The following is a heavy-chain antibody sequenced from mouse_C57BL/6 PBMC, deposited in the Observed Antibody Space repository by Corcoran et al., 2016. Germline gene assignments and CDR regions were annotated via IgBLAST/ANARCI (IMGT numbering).Heavy chain of an antibody. J-gene: IGHJ3*01. V-gene: IGHV1-18*01. D-gene: IGHD2-1*01. CDR2: INPNNGGT. Sequence: EVQLQQSGPELVKPGASVKIPCKASGYTFTDYNMDWVKQSHGKSLEWIGDINPNNGGTIYNQKFKGKATLTVDKSSSTAYMELRSLTSEDTAVYYCARGPIYYGNYEGWFAYWGQGTLVTVSA. CDR3: ARGPIYYGNYEGWFAY. CDR1: GYTFTDYN.